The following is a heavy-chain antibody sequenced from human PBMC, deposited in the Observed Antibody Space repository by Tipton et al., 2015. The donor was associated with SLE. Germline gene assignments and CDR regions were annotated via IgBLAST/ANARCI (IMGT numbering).Heavy chain of an antibody. D-gene: IGHD3-22*01. CDR1: GGSFSGYY. J-gene: IGHJ6*03. CDR2: INHSGST. Sequence: TLSLTCAVYGGSFSGYYWSWIRQPPGKGLEWIGVINHSGSTNYNPSIKSRVTISVDTSKNQFSMKLSSVTAADTAVYYCARGLNYYDSSGYYPFYYMVGWGKGTTVTVSS. V-gene: IGHV4-34*01. CDR3: ARGLNYYDSSGYYPFYYMVG.